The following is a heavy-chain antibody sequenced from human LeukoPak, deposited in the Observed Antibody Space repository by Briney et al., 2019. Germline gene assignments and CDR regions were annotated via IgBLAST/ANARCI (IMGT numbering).Heavy chain of an antibody. CDR2: IYYSGST. CDR3: ARRVQTDGATQDY. Sequence: SETLSLTCTVSGGPISSSSYYWGWIRQPPGKGLEWIGSIYYSGSTYYNPSLKSRVTISVDTSKNQFSLKLSSVTAADTAVYYCARRVQTDGATQDYWGQGTLVTVSS. J-gene: IGHJ4*02. CDR1: GGPISSSSYY. V-gene: IGHV4-39*01. D-gene: IGHD1-26*01.